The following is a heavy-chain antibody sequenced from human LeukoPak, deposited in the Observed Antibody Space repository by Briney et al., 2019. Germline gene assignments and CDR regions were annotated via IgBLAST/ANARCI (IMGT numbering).Heavy chain of an antibody. D-gene: IGHD3-22*01. Sequence: SVKVSCKASGGTSNSHAISWVRQAPGQGLEWMGRIILNLGTTNRAQNFQDRVTLTADKSTNTAYMELTSLTSDDTAVYYCATTNDGGGYQWGDFFDFWGQGTLVTVSS. CDR3: ATTNDGGGYQWGDFFDF. J-gene: IGHJ4*02. V-gene: IGHV1-69*04. CDR1: GGTSNSHA. CDR2: IILNLGTT.